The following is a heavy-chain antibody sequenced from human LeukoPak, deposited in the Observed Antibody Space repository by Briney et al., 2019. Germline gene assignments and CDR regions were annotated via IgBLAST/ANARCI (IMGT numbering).Heavy chain of an antibody. CDR2: IYHTGST. Sequence: PSETLSLTCTVSGDSVRSYYWSWIRQSPGKGLEWIGYIYHTGSTKYNPSLKSRVTTSIDTSKNQFSLKLSSVTAADTAVYYCASIAGSYDYVWGSYREDFDYWGQGTLVTVSS. CDR1: GDSVRSYY. CDR3: ASIAGSYDYVWGSYREDFDY. V-gene: IGHV4-59*08. D-gene: IGHD3-16*02. J-gene: IGHJ4*02.